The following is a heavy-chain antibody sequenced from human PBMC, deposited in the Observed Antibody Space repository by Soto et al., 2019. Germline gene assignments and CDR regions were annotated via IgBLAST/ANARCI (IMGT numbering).Heavy chain of an antibody. Sequence: GGSLRLSCAASGFTFSSYGMHWVRQAPGKGLEWVAVISYDGSNKYYADSVKGRFTISRDNSKNTLYLQMNSLRAEDTAVYYCAKDFLEVTMVSYSPWFDPWGQGTLVTVSS. V-gene: IGHV3-30*18. CDR1: GFTFSSYG. CDR2: ISYDGSNK. J-gene: IGHJ5*02. CDR3: AKDFLEVTMVSYSPWFDP. D-gene: IGHD3-10*01.